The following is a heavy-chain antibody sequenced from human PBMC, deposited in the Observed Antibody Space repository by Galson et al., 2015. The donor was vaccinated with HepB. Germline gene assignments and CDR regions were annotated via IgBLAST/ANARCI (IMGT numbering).Heavy chain of an antibody. J-gene: IGHJ4*02. V-gene: IGHV3-64D*06. Sequence: SLRLSCAASGFTFSSYAMHWVRQAPGKGLEYVSAISSNGGSTYYADSVKGRFTISRDNSKNTLYLQMSSLRAEDTAVYYCVKGTMVRGVNFDYWGQGTLVTVSS. CDR2: ISSNGGST. CDR3: VKGTMVRGVNFDY. CDR1: GFTFSSYA. D-gene: IGHD3-10*01.